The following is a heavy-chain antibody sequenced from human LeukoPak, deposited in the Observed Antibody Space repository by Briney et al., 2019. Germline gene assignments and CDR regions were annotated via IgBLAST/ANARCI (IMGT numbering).Heavy chain of an antibody. J-gene: IGHJ4*02. CDR1: GGAITGSSYY. CDR2: LYYSGSI. Sequence: KTSETLPLTCTVSGGAITGSSYYWGWIRQSPGKGLEWIGSLYYSGSIYYNPSLKSRVTMSADTSKNQFSLKLNSLTAADRAVYYCARQYYDSTGYYYFDYWDQGTPVTVSS. V-gene: IGHV4-39*01. D-gene: IGHD3-22*01. CDR3: ARQYYDSTGYYYFDY.